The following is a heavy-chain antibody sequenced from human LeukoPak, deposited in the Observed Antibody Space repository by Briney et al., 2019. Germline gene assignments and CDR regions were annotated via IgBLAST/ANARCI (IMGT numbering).Heavy chain of an antibody. CDR2: IYYSGST. Sequence: SETLSLTCTVSGGSISSSSYYWGWIRQLPGKGLEWIGSIYYSGSTYYNPSLKSRVTISVDTSKNQFSLKLSSVTAADTAVYYCARDHPYYYDSSGYLDYWGQGTLVTVSS. J-gene: IGHJ4*02. CDR1: GGSISSSSYY. CDR3: ARDHPYYYDSSGYLDY. V-gene: IGHV4-39*07. D-gene: IGHD3-22*01.